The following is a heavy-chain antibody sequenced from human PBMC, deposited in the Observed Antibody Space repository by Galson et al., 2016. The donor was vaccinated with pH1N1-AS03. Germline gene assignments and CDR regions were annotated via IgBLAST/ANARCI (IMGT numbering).Heavy chain of an antibody. CDR3: TSGMVELDY. V-gene: IGHV3-7*01. D-gene: IGHD3-10*01. J-gene: IGHJ4*02. Sequence: SLRLSCAASGFTFSTYCMSWVRQAPGKGLEWVANIKQDGSEKFYVDSLKGRFTISRDNAKNSLSLQMNSLRSEDTAVYYCTSGMVELDYWGQGTLVTVSS. CDR2: IKQDGSEK. CDR1: GFTFSTYC.